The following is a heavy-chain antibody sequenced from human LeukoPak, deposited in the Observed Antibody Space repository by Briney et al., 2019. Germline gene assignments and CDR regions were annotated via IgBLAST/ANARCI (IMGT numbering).Heavy chain of an antibody. V-gene: IGHV4-39*07. CDR3: AREAYSSSLSDY. J-gene: IGHJ4*02. CDR1: GDSMSSSHYC. D-gene: IGHD6-6*01. Sequence: SETLSLTCTVSGDSMSSSHYCWGWIRQPPGKGLEWIGSIYYSGSTYYNPSLKSRVTISVDTSKNQFSLKLSSVTAADTAVYYCAREAYSSSLSDYWGQGTLVTVSS. CDR2: IYYSGST.